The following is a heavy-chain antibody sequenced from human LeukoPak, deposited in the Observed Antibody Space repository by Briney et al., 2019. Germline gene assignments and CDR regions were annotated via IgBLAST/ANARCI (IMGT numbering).Heavy chain of an antibody. CDR2: INHSAST. CDR1: GGSFSGYY. D-gene: IGHD6-19*01. Sequence: PSEALSLTCAVYGGSFSGYYWSWIRHPPGKGLEWMGEINHSASTNYNPFLKSRVNISVDTYKHQFSLKLSSVTAADTAVYYCERVDSSGWSYWYFDLWGRGTLVTVSS. CDR3: ERVDSSGWSYWYFDL. J-gene: IGHJ2*01. V-gene: IGHV4-34*01.